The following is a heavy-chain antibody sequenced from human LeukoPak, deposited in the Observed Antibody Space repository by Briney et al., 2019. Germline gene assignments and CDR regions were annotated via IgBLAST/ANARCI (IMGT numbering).Heavy chain of an antibody. CDR2: ISGSGGST. J-gene: IGHJ4*02. CDR3: AKGAVVDPVFDY. V-gene: IGHV3-23*01. Sequence: TGGSLRLSCAASGFTFSSYAMSWVRQAPGKGLEWVSAISGSGGSTYYADSVKGRFAISRDNSKNTLYLQMNSLRAEDTAVYYCAKGAVVDPVFDYWGQGTLVTVSS. CDR1: GFTFSSYA. D-gene: IGHD2-15*01.